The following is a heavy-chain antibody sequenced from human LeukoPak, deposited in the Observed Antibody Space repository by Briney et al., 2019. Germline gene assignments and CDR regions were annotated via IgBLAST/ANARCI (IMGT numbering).Heavy chain of an antibody. CDR1: GGSISSYY. V-gene: IGHV4-4*07. J-gene: IGHJ4*02. D-gene: IGHD3-22*01. CDR3: ARQNYDSSGYYYGL. Sequence: SETLSLTCTVSGGSISSYYWSWIRQPAEKGLEWIGRIYTTGSTNYNPSLKSRVTMSVDSSKNQFSLELSSVTAADTAVYYCARQNYDSSGYYYGLWGQGTLVTVSS. CDR2: IYTTGST.